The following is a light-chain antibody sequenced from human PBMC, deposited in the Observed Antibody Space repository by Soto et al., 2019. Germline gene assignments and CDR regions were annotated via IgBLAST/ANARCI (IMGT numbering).Light chain of an antibody. CDR3: QSYDCSPYVV. Sequence: QSVLTQPPSVSGAPGQRVTISCTGSSSNIGAGYDVHWYQQLPGTAPKLLIYGNSNRPSGVPDRFSGSKSGTSASLAITGLQAEDEADYYCQSYDCSPYVVFGGGTQLTVL. J-gene: IGLJ2*01. CDR2: GNS. V-gene: IGLV1-40*01. CDR1: SSNIGAGYD.